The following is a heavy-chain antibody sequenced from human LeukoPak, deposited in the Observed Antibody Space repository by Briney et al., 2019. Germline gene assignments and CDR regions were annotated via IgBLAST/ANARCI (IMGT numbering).Heavy chain of an antibody. Sequence: AGRSLRLSCATSGFNFGDSDMTWVRHAPGKGLEWVGFIRRKASGGTTYYAESVRGRFTISRDDSQSIAYLQMNSLRSEDTAMYYCSRDLSCGYWGQGTLVTVSS. CDR1: GFNFGDSD. D-gene: IGHD2/OR15-2a*01. V-gene: IGHV3-49*04. CDR3: SRDLSCGY. J-gene: IGHJ4*02. CDR2: IRRKASGGTT.